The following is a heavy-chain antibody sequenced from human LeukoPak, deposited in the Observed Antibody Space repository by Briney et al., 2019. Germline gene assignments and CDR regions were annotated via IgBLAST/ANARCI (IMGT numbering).Heavy chain of an antibody. D-gene: IGHD1-26*01. CDR2: INHSGST. CDR1: GGSFSGYY. Sequence: PSETLSLTCAVYGGSFSGYYWSWIRQPPGKGLEWIGEINHSGSTYYNPSLKSRVTISVDTSKNQFSLKLSSVTAADTAVYYCAPLVGASTLDYWGQGTLVTVSS. V-gene: IGHV4-34*01. J-gene: IGHJ4*02. CDR3: APLVGASTLDY.